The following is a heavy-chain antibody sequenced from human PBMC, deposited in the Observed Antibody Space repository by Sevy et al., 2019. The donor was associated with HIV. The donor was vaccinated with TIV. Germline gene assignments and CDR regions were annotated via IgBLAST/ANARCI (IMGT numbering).Heavy chain of an antibody. Sequence: SETLSLTCTVSGGSISAYHWSWIRQPPGKGLEYIGYIHYTGTTNYNPSLKSRVTISVDTSKNQFSLKLSSVTAADTALYYCARAPPVRSGDDTLNWFDPWGQGTLVTVSS. D-gene: IGHD5-12*01. CDR1: GGSISAYH. CDR2: IHYTGTT. J-gene: IGHJ5*02. V-gene: IGHV4-59*01. CDR3: ARAPPVRSGDDTLNWFDP.